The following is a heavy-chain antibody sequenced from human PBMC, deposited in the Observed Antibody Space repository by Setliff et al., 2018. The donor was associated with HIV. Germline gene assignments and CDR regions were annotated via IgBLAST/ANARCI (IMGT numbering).Heavy chain of an antibody. Sequence: SETLSLTCAVYGGSFSGYDWSWIRQPPGKGLEWIGEINHSGSTNYNPSLKSGVTISVDTSKNQFSLKLYSVTAADTSVYYCARRLGIRGYSSWGQGTLVTVSS. J-gene: IGHJ5*02. V-gene: IGHV4-34*01. CDR1: GGSFSGYD. CDR3: ARRLGIRGYSS. D-gene: IGHD5-18*01. CDR2: INHSGST.